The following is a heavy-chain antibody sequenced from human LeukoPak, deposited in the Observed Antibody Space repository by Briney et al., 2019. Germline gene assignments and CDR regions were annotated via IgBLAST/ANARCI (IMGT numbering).Heavy chain of an antibody. D-gene: IGHD3-22*01. CDR3: ARDLGQYYYDSSGLGFDY. Sequence: GGSLRLSCAASGFTFSSYWMHWVRQAPGKGLVWVSRINSGGSSTSYADSVKGRFTISRDNAKNTLYLQMNSLRAEDTAVYYCARDLGQYYYDSSGLGFDYWGQGTLVTVSS. CDR1: GFTFSSYW. CDR2: INSGGSST. V-gene: IGHV3-74*01. J-gene: IGHJ4*02.